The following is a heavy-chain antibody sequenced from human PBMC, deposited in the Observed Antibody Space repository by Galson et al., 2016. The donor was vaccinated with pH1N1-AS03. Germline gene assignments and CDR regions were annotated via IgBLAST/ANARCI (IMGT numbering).Heavy chain of an antibody. CDR1: GFIFSGNS. J-gene: IGHJ4*02. CDR3: AKFDVSSQHSTLDY. D-gene: IGHD2-2*01. Sequence: SLRLSCAASGFIFSGNSMSWVRQAPGKGLEWVAAISPTGETTPYADSGKGRFIISRDNSKNTLFLEMDSLRAEATAVYYCAKFDVSSQHSTLDYWGQGTLVTVSS. CDR2: ISPTGETT. V-gene: IGHV3-23*01.